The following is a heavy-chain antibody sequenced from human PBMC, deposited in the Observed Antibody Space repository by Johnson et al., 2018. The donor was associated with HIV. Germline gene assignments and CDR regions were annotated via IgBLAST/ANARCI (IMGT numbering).Heavy chain of an antibody. J-gene: IGHJ3*02. CDR2: ISGSGGST. CDR3: AKNREMATIRGAVDI. CDR1: GFTFSNYA. Sequence: VQLVESGGGLVQPGGSLRLSCAASGFTFSNYAMSWVRQAPGKGLEWVSAISGSGGSTYYADSVKGRFTISRDNAQNSLYLPMNSLGAEDTALYYCAKNREMATIRGAVDIWGQGTMVTVSS. V-gene: IGHV3-23*04. D-gene: IGHD5-24*01.